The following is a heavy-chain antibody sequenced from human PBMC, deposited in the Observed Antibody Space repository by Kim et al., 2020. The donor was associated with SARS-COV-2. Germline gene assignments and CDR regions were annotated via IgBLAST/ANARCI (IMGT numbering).Heavy chain of an antibody. CDR2: FDPEDGET. J-gene: IGHJ4*02. D-gene: IGHD3-22*01. Sequence: ASVKVSCKVSGYTLTELSMHWVRQAPGKGLEWMGGFDPEDGETIYAQKFQGRVTMTEDTSTDTAYMELSSLRSEDTAVYYCATVLYVSTRGQLGDFDYWGQGTLVTVSS. CDR3: ATVLYVSTRGQLGDFDY. V-gene: IGHV1-24*01. CDR1: GYTLTELS.